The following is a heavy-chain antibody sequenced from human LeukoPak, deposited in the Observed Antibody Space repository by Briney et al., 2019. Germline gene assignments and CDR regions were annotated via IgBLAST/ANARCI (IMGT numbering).Heavy chain of an antibody. D-gene: IGHD3-22*01. CDR3: VRDGGYTSYDSSGYWPLDF. V-gene: IGHV1-18*01. J-gene: IGHJ4*02. Sequence: ASVKVSCKASGYTFTRYGISWVRQAPGQGLEWMGWISGYNGKTNYAQKVKGRVTMTTDTSTTTAYMELRSLRSDDTAVYYCVRDGGYTSYDSSGYWPLDFWGQGTLVTVSS. CDR2: ISGYNGKT. CDR1: GYTFTRYG.